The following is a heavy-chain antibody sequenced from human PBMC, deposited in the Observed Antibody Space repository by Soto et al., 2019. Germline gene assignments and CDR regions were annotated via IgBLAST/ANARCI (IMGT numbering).Heavy chain of an antibody. CDR1: GYTFTSYG. V-gene: IGHV1-18*01. CDR2: ISTYNVDT. Sequence: QVHLVQSGAEVKKPGASLKVSCKSSGYTFTSYGIVWVRQAPGQGLEWMGWISTYNVDTKYAQKCKGRVTMSTDTSTTTAYMELTSLTSDDTAMYYCARGGFAYGYLDFWGQGTLANVSS. CDR3: ARGGFAYGYLDF. D-gene: IGHD5-18*01. J-gene: IGHJ4*02.